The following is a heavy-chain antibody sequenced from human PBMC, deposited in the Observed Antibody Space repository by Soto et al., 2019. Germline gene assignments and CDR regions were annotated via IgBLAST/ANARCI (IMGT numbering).Heavy chain of an antibody. J-gene: IGHJ4*02. Sequence: QGQLQESGPGLVKPSQTLSLICTVSATSITSGGYYWSLIRQHPGKGLEWIGCIYSSGSTSYNPSLKSRLAMSVATSKNQFSLSLSSVTAADTAVDYCTRGTLHCGQGTLVTVSS. V-gene: IGHV4-31*03. CDR3: TRGTLH. CDR1: ATSITSGGYY. CDR2: IYSSGST.